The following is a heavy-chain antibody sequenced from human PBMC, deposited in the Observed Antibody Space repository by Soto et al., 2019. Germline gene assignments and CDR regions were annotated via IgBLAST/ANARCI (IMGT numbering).Heavy chain of an antibody. Sequence: SETLSLTCTVSGGSISSYYWSWIRQPPGKGLEWIGYIYYSGSTNYYPSLKSRVTISVDTSKNQFSLKLSSVTAADTAVYYCARTGTTWAYFDYWGQGTLVTVSS. D-gene: IGHD1-7*01. J-gene: IGHJ4*02. CDR3: ARTGTTWAYFDY. CDR2: IYYSGST. CDR1: GGSISSYY. V-gene: IGHV4-59*01.